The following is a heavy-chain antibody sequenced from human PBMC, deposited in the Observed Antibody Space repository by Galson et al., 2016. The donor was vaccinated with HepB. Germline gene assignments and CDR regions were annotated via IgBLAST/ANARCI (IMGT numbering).Heavy chain of an antibody. D-gene: IGHD2-2*01. CDR2: ISAYNGNT. Sequence: SVKVSCKASGYTFTTYGISWVRQAPGQGLEWMGWISAYNGNTNYAQKLLGRVTMTTDTSTSTAYMEPRSLRSDDTAVYYCARDPRKIRYQLLEIYYYYYAMDVWGQGTTVTVSS. CDR1: GYTFTTYG. CDR3: ARDPRKIRYQLLEIYYYYYAMDV. V-gene: IGHV1-18*01. J-gene: IGHJ6*02.